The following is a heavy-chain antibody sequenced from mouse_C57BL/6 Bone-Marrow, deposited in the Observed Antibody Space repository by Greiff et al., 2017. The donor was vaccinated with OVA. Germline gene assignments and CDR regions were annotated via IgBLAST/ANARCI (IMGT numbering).Heavy chain of an antibody. J-gene: IGHJ4*01. Sequence: VQLQQPGAELVRPGASVTLSCKASGYTFTDYEMHWVKQTPVHGLEWIGAIDPETGGTAYNQKFKGKAILTADKSSSTAYMELRSLTSEDSAVYYCTRGYSNYYAMDYWGQGTSVTVSA. D-gene: IGHD2-5*01. CDR2: IDPETGGT. CDR3: TRGYSNYYAMDY. CDR1: GYTFTDYE. V-gene: IGHV1-15*01.